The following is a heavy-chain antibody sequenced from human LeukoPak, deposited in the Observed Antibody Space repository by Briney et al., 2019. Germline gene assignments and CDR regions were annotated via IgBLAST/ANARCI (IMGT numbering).Heavy chain of an antibody. CDR3: ATVAVLRVTTGFDY. J-gene: IGHJ4*02. Sequence: VASVKVSCKVSGYTLTELSMHWVRQAPGKGLEWMGGFDPEDGETVYAQKFQGRVTMTEDTSTDTAYMELSSLRSEDTAVYYCATVAVLRVTTGFDYWGQGTLVTVSS. CDR1: GYTLTELS. D-gene: IGHD4-11*01. CDR2: FDPEDGET. V-gene: IGHV1-24*01.